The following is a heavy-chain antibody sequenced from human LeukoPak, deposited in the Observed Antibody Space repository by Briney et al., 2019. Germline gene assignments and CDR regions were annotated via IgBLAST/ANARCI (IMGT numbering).Heavy chain of an antibody. Sequence: QPGGSLRLSCVASGFTFTTYWMSWVRQAPGKGLDWVANIKHDGSEKYYVDSVKGRFTISRDNARNLLYLQMNSLRAEDTAVYYCGRDRSLISGSSFDYWGQGTLVTVSS. V-gene: IGHV3-7*01. J-gene: IGHJ4*02. CDR2: IKHDGSEK. D-gene: IGHD3-10*01. CDR3: GRDRSLISGSSFDY. CDR1: GFTFTTYW.